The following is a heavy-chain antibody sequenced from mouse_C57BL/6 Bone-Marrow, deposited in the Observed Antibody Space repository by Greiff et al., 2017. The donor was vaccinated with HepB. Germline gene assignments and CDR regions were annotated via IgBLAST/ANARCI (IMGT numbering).Heavy chain of an antibody. D-gene: IGHD1-1*01. CDR3: ARSGYYGSSRHWYFDV. Sequence: VQLQQSGPELVKPGASVKISCKASGYAFSSSWMNWVKQRPGKGLEWIGRIYPGDGDTNYNGKFKGKATLTADKSSITAYMQLSSLTSEDSAVYFCARSGYYGSSRHWYFDVWGTGTTVTVSS. CDR1: GYAFSSSW. J-gene: IGHJ1*03. V-gene: IGHV1-82*01. CDR2: IYPGDGDT.